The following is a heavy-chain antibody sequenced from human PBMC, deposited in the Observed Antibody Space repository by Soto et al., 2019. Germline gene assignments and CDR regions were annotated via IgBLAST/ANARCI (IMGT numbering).Heavy chain of an antibody. CDR3: ARGNTPAAGIIDY. D-gene: IGHD6-13*01. V-gene: IGHV3-7*01. CDR2: LSQDGGNK. J-gene: IGHJ4*02. Sequence: GGSLRLSCAASGFTFANHWMNWVRQAPGKGLEWVANLSQDGGNKKYVDSVKGRFTISRDNAKGSLYLQMNSLTAEDTAVYYCARGNTPAAGIIDYWGQGTLVTVYS. CDR1: GFTFANHW.